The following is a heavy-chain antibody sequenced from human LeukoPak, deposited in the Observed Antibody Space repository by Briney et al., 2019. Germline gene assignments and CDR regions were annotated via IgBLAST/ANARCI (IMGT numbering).Heavy chain of an antibody. D-gene: IGHD1-26*01. CDR2: ITTDGSST. CDR3: ARGAITGANFDY. J-gene: IGHJ4*02. V-gene: IGHV3-74*01. CDR1: GFTFSRHW. Sequence: GGSLRLSCAASGFTFSRHWMSWVRQAPGKGLVWVSHITTDGSSTSYAASVKGRFTISRDNAKNTLYLQMNSLRAEDTAVYYCARGAITGANFDYWGQGALVTVSS.